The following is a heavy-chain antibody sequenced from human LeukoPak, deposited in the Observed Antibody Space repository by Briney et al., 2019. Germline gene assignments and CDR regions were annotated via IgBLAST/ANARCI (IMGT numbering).Heavy chain of an antibody. CDR2: IIPIFGTA. V-gene: IGHV1-69*05. J-gene: IGHJ6*03. D-gene: IGHD2-2*01. Sequence: GASVKVSCKASGGTFSSYAISWVRQAPGQGLEWMGRIIPIFGTANYAQKFQGRVTITTDESTSTAYMELSSLRSEDTAVYYCARDPRYCGSTSCYSSYYMDVWGKGTTVTVS. CDR3: ARDPRYCGSTSCYSSYYMDV. CDR1: GGTFSSYA.